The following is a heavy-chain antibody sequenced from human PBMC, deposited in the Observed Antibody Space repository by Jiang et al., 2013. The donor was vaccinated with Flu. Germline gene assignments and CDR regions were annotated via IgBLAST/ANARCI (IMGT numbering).Heavy chain of an antibody. CDR3: TTVLYSVGHSSERGGFDI. J-gene: IGHJ3*02. V-gene: IGHV1-24*01. Sequence: GAEVKKPGASVKVSCKVSGYTLTELPMHWVRQAPGKGLEWMGGFDPADGETIYAHKFRGRVTMTVDTSTDTAYMELRSLNPGDTAVYYCTTVLYSVGHSSERGGFDIWGQGTMVSVSS. D-gene: IGHD1-26*01. CDR1: GYTLTELP. CDR2: FDPADGET.